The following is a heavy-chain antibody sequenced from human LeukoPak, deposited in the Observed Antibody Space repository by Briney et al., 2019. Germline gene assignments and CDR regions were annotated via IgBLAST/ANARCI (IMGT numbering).Heavy chain of an antibody. CDR2: ISGSGDST. CDR3: AKSRGSYWVPEFDY. Sequence: GSLRLSCAASGFTFSNYAMSWVRQAPGKGLEWVSDISGSGDSTNYADSVKGRFTISRDNSKNTLCLQMNSLRAEDTAIYYCAKSRGSYWVPEFDYWGQGTLVTVSS. CDR1: GFTFSNYA. J-gene: IGHJ4*02. D-gene: IGHD1-26*01. V-gene: IGHV3-23*01.